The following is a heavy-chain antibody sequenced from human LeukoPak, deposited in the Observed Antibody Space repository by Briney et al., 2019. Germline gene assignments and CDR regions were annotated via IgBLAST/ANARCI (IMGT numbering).Heavy chain of an antibody. D-gene: IGHD6-13*01. CDR1: GFTVNGYY. Sequence: GGSLRLSCAASGFTVNGYYMNWVRQAPGKGLEWVSVIYSGDNTYYADSVKGRFTISRDNPKNTLFLQMNSLSAEDTAVYFCARGAAISVAGTTYYYFYGMDVWGQGTTVTVSS. J-gene: IGHJ6*02. CDR3: ARGAAISVAGTTYYYFYGMDV. V-gene: IGHV3-53*01. CDR2: IYSGDNT.